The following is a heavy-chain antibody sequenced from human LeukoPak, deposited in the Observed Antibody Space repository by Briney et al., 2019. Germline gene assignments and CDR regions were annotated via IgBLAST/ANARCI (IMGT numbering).Heavy chain of an antibody. Sequence: GGSLRLSCAASGFTFSSYAMSWVRQAPGKGLEWVSSISGSGGSTYYADSVKGRFTISRDNPKNTLYLQMNSLRAEDTAVYFCAKRGVVIRVILVGFHKEAYESWGQGALVTVSS. CDR1: GFTFSSYA. CDR2: ISGSGGST. J-gene: IGHJ5*02. D-gene: IGHD3/OR15-3a*01. V-gene: IGHV3-23*01. CDR3: AKRGVVIRVILVGFHKEAYES.